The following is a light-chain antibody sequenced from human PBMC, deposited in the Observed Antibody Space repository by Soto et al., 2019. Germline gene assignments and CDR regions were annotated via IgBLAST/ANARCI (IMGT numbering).Light chain of an antibody. CDR1: QSVSSN. CDR2: AAS. J-gene: IGKJ1*01. CDR3: QQYNNWPPWT. Sequence: EIVMTQSPATLSVSPGGRATLSCRASQSVSSNLAWYQQKPGQAPRLLIYAASTRATGIPARFSGSGSGTEFTLIITSLQSEDFAVYYCQQYNNWPPWTFGQGTKVEIK. V-gene: IGKV3-15*01.